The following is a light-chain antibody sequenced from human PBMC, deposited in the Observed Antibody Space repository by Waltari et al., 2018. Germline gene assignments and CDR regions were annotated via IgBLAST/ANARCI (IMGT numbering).Light chain of an antibody. V-gene: IGLV3-21*04. J-gene: IGLJ1*01. CDR1: DIAAKS. Sequence: SYVLTQAPSVSVAPGQTAVISCGGDDIAAKSVHWYQQKPGQAPLVVIYFDADRPSWIPDRFSGSNSGDTATLTITSVEVGDDADYYCQVWDDSSAHCVFGPGTKLTVL. CDR3: QVWDDSSAHCV. CDR2: FDA.